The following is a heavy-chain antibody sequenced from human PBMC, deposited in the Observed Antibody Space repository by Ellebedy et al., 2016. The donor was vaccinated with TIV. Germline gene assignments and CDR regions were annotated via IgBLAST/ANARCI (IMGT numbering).Heavy chain of an antibody. J-gene: IGHJ6*02. CDR3: ARTRGYSGYDSYGMDV. Sequence: AASVKVSCKASGYTFTAYYMHWVRQAPGQGLEWMGWINPNSGGTNYAQKFQGRVTMTGDTSISTAYMELSRMRSDDTAVYYCARTRGYSGYDSYGMDVWGQGTTVTVSS. D-gene: IGHD5-12*01. V-gene: IGHV1-2*02. CDR2: INPNSGGT. CDR1: GYTFTAYY.